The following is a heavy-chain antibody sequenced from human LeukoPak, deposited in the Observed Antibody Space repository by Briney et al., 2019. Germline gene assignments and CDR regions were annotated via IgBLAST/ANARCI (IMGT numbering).Heavy chain of an antibody. D-gene: IGHD2-8*01. J-gene: IGHJ6*02. CDR3: ARGEQIVLMVYAIMLTYGMDV. CDR2: IKQDGSEK. CDR1: GFTFSSYW. Sequence: PGGPLRLSCAASGFTFSSYWMSWVRQAPGKGLEWVANIKQDGSEKYYVDSVKGRFTISRDNAKNSLYLQMNSLRAEDTAVYYCARGEQIVLMVYAIMLTYGMDVWGQGTTVTVSS. V-gene: IGHV3-7*03.